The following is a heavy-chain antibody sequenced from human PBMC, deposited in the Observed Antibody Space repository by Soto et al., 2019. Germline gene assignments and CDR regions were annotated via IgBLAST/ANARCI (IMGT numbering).Heavy chain of an antibody. CDR2: IYYTGGT. V-gene: IGHV4-59*11. Sequence: PSETLSLTCSVSGGSISSHYWSWIRQPPGKGLEWIGYIYYTGGTTYHPSLTSRVAISLDTSMQQFSLKLSSVTAADTAVYYCARGCSSTSCYPAYYGMDVWGQGTTVTVSS. CDR3: ARGCSSTSCYPAYYGMDV. D-gene: IGHD2-2*01. CDR1: GGSISSHY. J-gene: IGHJ6*02.